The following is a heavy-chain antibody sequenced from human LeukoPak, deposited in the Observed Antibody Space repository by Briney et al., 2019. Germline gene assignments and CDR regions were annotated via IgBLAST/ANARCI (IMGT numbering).Heavy chain of an antibody. J-gene: IGHJ4*02. Sequence: ASVKVSCKASGYTFTGYFIHWVRQAPGQGLEWMGFINPSGGSTSYAQKFQGRVTMTRDTSTSTVYMELSSLRSEDTAVYYCARNDASGLDYWGQGTLVTVSS. D-gene: IGHD3-10*01. CDR2: INPSGGST. V-gene: IGHV1-46*03. CDR3: ARNDASGLDY. CDR1: GYTFTGYF.